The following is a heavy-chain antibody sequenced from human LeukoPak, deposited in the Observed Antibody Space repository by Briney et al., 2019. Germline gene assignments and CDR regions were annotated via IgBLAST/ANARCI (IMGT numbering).Heavy chain of an antibody. CDR2: ISGSGTST. CDR1: GYIFNSYA. D-gene: IGHD3-10*01. V-gene: IGHV3-23*01. Sequence: GGSLRLSCTASGYIFNSYAMSWVRRAPGKGLEWVSGISGSGTSTYYADSVKGRFTISRDNSKNTLYLQMNSLRAEDTALYYCAKEPPSGSCFDYWGQGTLVTVSS. CDR3: AKEPPSGSCFDY. J-gene: IGHJ4*02.